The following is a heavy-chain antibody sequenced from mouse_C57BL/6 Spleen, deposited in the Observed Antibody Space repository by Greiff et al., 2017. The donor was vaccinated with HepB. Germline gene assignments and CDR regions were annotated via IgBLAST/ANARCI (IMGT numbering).Heavy chain of an antibody. CDR3: TRDYGTPMYYFDY. CDR1: GFNIKDYY. CDR2: IDPEDGDT. V-gene: IGHV14-1*01. D-gene: IGHD2-1*01. Sequence: EVKLVESGAELVRPGASVKLSCTASGFNIKDYYMHWVKQRPEQGLEWIGRIDPEDGDTEYAPKFQGKATMTADTSSNTAYLQLSSLTSEDTAVYYCTRDYGTPMYYFDYWGQGTTLTVSS. J-gene: IGHJ2*01.